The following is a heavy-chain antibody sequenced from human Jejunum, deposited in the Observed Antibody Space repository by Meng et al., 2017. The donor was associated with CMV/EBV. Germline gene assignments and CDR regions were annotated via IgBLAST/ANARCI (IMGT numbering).Heavy chain of an antibody. J-gene: IGHJ4*02. CDR2: ISGSGST. D-gene: IGHD6-13*01. CDR1: GDSISSYY. V-gene: IGHV4-4*07. CDR3: ARAESGTANFDF. Sequence: QVQLQESGPGLVKPSETLSLTCTVSGDSISSYYWSWIRQPAGKGLEWIGRISGSGSTNYNPSLKSRLTMSLDTSKNRFALNLGSVTAADTAIYFCARAESGTANFDFWGQGILVTVS.